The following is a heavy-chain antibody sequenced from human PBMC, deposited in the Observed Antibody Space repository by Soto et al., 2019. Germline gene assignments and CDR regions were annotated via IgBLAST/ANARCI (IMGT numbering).Heavy chain of an antibody. CDR2: IDQDGNEK. CDR3: SRRLEV. CDR1: GFNFXTSW. Sequence: PGGSLRLSCAACGFNFXTSWMDWVRQSPGKGLEWVANIDQDGNEKYYVDSVKGRFTISRDNAKNSLYLQMNSLRAEDTAVYYCSRRLEVWGQGTTVTVSS. J-gene: IGHJ6*02. V-gene: IGHV3-7*05.